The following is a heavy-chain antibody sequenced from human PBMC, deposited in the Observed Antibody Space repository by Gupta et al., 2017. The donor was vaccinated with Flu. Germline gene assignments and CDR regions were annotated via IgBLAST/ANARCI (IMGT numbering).Heavy chain of an antibody. CDR2: IYHSGST. V-gene: IGHV4-38-2*02. CDR3: ARELVGATTLSSYYYGMDV. Sequence: QVQLQESGPGLVKPSETLSLTCAVSGYSISSGYYWGWIRQPPGKGLEWIGSIYHSGSTYYNPSLKSRVTISVDTSKNQFSLKLSSVTAADTAVYYCARELVGATTLSSYYYGMDVWGQGTTVTVSS. CDR1: GYSISSGYY. D-gene: IGHD1-26*01. J-gene: IGHJ6*02.